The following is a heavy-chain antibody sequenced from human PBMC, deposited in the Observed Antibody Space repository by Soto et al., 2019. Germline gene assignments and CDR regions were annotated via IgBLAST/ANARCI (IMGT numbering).Heavy chain of an antibody. CDR1: GFTFSSYA. CDR3: AKDLQWLVLVGWFDP. Sequence: GGSLRLSCAASGFTFSSYAMSWVRQAPGKGLEWVSAISGSGGSTYYADSVKGRFTISRDNSKNTLYLQMNSLRAEDTAVYYCAKDLQWLVLVGWFDPWGQGTLVTVSS. J-gene: IGHJ5*02. D-gene: IGHD6-19*01. CDR2: ISGSGGST. V-gene: IGHV3-23*01.